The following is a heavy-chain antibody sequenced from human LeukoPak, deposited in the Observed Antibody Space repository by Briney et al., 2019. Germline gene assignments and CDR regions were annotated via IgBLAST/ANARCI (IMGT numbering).Heavy chain of an antibody. Sequence: GGSLRLSCAASGFTFSNHWMHGVRQAPGRGLEWVSATSGSCGSTYYADSVKGRFTISRDNSKNTLYLQMNSLRAEDTAVYYCAKRGQDYYDSIGSRYFDYWGQGTLVTVSS. V-gene: IGHV3-23*01. CDR2: TSGSCGST. D-gene: IGHD3-22*01. CDR3: AKRGQDYYDSIGSRYFDY. J-gene: IGHJ4*02. CDR1: GFTFSNHW.